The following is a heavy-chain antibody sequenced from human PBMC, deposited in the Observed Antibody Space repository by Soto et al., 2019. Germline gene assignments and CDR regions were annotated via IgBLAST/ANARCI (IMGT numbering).Heavy chain of an antibody. D-gene: IGHD6-6*01. CDR2: ISYDGSNK. CDR1: GFTFSSYG. Sequence: PGGSLRLSCAASGFTFSSYGMHWVRQAPGKGLEWVAVISYDGSNKYYADSVKGRFTISRDNSKNTLYLQMNSLRAEDTAVYYCAKDLPFVGFAPVAARQLRQDYYYGMDVWGQGTTVTVS. CDR3: AKDLPFVGFAPVAARQLRQDYYYGMDV. J-gene: IGHJ6*02. V-gene: IGHV3-30*18.